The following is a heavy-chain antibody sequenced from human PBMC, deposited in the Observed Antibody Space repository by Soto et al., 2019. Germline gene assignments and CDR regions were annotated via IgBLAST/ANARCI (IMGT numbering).Heavy chain of an antibody. CDR2: ISYDGSNK. Sequence: QVQLVESGGGVVQPGRSLRLSCAASGFTFSTYGMQWVRQAPGKGLEWVAVISYDGSNKYYADSVKGRFTISRDNSKNTLYLQMNSLRAEDTAVYYWAKGGYGDGGVIDYWGQGTLVTVSS. CDR3: AKGGYGDGGVIDY. V-gene: IGHV3-30*18. CDR1: GFTFSTYG. D-gene: IGHD4-17*01. J-gene: IGHJ4*02.